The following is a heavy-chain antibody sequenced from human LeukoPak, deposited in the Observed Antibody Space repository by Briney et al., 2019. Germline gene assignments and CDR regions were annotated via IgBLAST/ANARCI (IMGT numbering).Heavy chain of an antibody. Sequence: SETLSLTCTVSGGSISSGSYYWSWIRQPAGKGLEWIGRIDTSGNTNYKPSLKSRVTMSVDTSKNQFSLKLNSVTAADTAVYYCARDKWEPRYAFDIWGQGTMVTVSS. J-gene: IGHJ3*02. V-gene: IGHV4-61*02. CDR3: ARDKWEPRYAFDI. CDR1: GGSISSGSYY. CDR2: IDTSGNT. D-gene: IGHD1-26*01.